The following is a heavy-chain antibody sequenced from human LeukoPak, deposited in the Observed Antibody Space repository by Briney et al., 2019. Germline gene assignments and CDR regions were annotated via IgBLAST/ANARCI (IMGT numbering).Heavy chain of an antibody. CDR3: AAPDRPKERMVRGIVY. J-gene: IGHJ4*02. CDR1: GYTFTSYY. Sequence: ASVKVSCKASGYTFTSYYMHWVRQAPGQGLEWMGIINPSGGSTSYAQKFQGRVTMTRDTSTSTVYMELSSLRSEDTAVYYCAAPDRPKERMVRGIVYWGQGTLVTVSS. D-gene: IGHD3-10*01. CDR2: INPSGGST. V-gene: IGHV1-46*01.